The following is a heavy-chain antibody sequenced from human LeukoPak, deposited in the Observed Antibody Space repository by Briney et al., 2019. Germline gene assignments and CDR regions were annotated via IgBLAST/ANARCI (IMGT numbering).Heavy chain of an antibody. V-gene: IGHV4-61*01. CDR2: IYNSGST. J-gene: IGHJ4*02. Sequence: SETLSLTCTVSGGCVSSGSYYWSWIRQPPGKGLEWIGYIYNSGSTSYSPSLKSRVTMSVDTSKNQFSLKLRSVTAADTAVYYCARDEAGTLDSWGRGTLVTVSS. CDR3: ARDEAGTLDS. CDR1: GGCVSSGSYY. D-gene: IGHD6-19*01.